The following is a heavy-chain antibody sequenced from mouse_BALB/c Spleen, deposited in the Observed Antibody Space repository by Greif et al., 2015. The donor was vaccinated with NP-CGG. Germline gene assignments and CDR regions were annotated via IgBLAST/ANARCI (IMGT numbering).Heavy chain of an antibody. Sequence: EVMLVESGGGLVQPGGSLRLSCATSGFTFTDYYMSWVRQPPGKALEWLGFIRNKANGYTTEYSASVKGRFTISRDNSQSILYLQMNTLRAEDSATYYCARLSYAMDYWGQGTSVTVSS. V-gene: IGHV7-3*02. CDR2: IRNKANGYTT. CDR1: GFTFTDYY. J-gene: IGHJ4*01. CDR3: ARLSYAMDY.